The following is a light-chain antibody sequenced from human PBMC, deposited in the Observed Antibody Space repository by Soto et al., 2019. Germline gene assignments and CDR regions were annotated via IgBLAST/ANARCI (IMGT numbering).Light chain of an antibody. Sequence: QSVLTQPASVSGSPGQSITISCTGTSSDVGTYKYVSWYQQLPGKAPKLMIYEVSNRPSGVSNRFSGSKSGNTASLTISELQAEDEADYYCSSYTSRSTPLFGGGTKLTVL. CDR3: SSYTSRSTPL. J-gene: IGLJ2*01. CDR1: SSDVGTYKY. V-gene: IGLV2-14*01. CDR2: EVS.